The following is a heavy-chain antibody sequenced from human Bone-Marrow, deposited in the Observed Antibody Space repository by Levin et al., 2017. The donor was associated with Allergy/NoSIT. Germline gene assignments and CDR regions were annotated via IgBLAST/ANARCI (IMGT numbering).Heavy chain of an antibody. Sequence: SETLSLTCTVSGDSISDSYWTWIRQPPGQGLEWIGHIQNSGSTYYNPSLKSRVAISVDTSKNQVSLRLNSVTATDTAVYFCARLTECFGGACYSYGWLDPWGQGILVTVSS. CDR2: IQNSGST. CDR3: ARLTECFGGACYSYGWLDP. V-gene: IGHV4-59*08. CDR1: GDSISDSY. J-gene: IGHJ5*02. D-gene: IGHD2-15*01.